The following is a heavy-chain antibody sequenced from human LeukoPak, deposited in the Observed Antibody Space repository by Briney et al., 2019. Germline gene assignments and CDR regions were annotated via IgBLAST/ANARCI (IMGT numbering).Heavy chain of an antibody. CDR2: MNPNSGNT. D-gene: IGHD6-13*01. CDR1: GYTFTSYD. CDR3: AVGIAAAGTYWQSDY. Sequence: ASVKVSCKASGYTFTSYDINWVRQATGQGLEWMGWMNPNSGNTGYAQKFQGRVTMTRNTSISTAYMELSSLRSEDTAVYYCAVGIAAAGTYWQSDYWGQGTLVTVSS. J-gene: IGHJ4*02. V-gene: IGHV1-8*01.